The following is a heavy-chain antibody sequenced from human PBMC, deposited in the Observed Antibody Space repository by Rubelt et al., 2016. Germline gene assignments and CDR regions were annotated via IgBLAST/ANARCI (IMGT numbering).Heavy chain of an antibody. J-gene: IGHJ6*02. D-gene: IGHD6-19*01. V-gene: IGHV4-39*01. CDR2: IYYSGNT. CDR3: ARHTEWLDGMDV. Sequence: QLQLQESGPGLVKPPETLSLTCTVSGGSISSSSHYWGWIRQPPGKGLEWIGTIYYSGNTYYSPSLKSRVTISVVTSKNQFSLKLSSVTAADTAVYDCARHTEWLDGMDVWGQGTTVTVSS. CDR1: GGSISSSSHY.